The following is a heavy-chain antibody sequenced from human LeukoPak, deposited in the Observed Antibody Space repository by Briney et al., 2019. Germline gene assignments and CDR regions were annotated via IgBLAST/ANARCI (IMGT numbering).Heavy chain of an antibody. Sequence: ASVKVSCKASGYTFTSYDINWVRQATGQGLEWMGWMNPNSGNTGYAQKFQGRVTMTRNTSISTAYMGLSRLRSDDTAVYYCASLGYCSSTSCYPSRYWGQGTLVTVSS. D-gene: IGHD2-2*01. V-gene: IGHV1-8*01. CDR2: MNPNSGNT. J-gene: IGHJ4*02. CDR1: GYTFTSYD. CDR3: ASLGYCSSTSCYPSRY.